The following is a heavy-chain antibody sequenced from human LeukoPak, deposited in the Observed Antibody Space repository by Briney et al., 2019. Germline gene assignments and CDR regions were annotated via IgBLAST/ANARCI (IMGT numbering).Heavy chain of an antibody. J-gene: IGHJ6*02. CDR3: ARDRRNYDSSGYYGSYYYYGMDV. D-gene: IGHD3-22*01. CDR2: IWYDGSNK. V-gene: IGHV3-33*01. Sequence: PGRSLRLSCAASGFTFSSYGMHWVRQAPGKGLEWVAVIWYDGSNKYYADSVKGRFTISRDNSKNTLYLQMNSLRAEDTAVYYCARDRRNYDSSGYYGSYYYYGMDVWGQGTTVTVSS. CDR1: GFTFSSYG.